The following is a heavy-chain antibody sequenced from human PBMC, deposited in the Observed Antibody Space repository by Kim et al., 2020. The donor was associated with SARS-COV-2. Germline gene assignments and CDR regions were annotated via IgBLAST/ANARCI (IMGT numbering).Heavy chain of an antibody. J-gene: IGHJ5*02. CDR2: IYYSGST. CDR1: GGSISSGGYY. D-gene: IGHD4-17*01. Sequence: SQTLSLTCTVSGGSISSGGYYWSWIRQHPGKGLEWIGYIYYSGSTYYNPSLKSRVTISVDTSKNQFSLKLSSVTAADTAVYYCARDRFHGDYGGDWFDPWGQGTLVTVSS. V-gene: IGHV4-31*03. CDR3: ARDRFHGDYGGDWFDP.